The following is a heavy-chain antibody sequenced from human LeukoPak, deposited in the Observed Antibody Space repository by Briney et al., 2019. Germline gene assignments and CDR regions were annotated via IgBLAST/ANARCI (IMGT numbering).Heavy chain of an antibody. D-gene: IGHD6-6*01. J-gene: IGHJ4*02. CDR1: GFTFSSYW. CDR3: ARARLYSSSSGFDY. CDR2: INTDGSST. V-gene: IGHV3-74*01. Sequence: GGSLRLSCAASGFTFSSYWMHWVRQAPGKGLVWVSRINTDGSSTSYADSVKGRFPISRDNAKNTLYLQMNSLRAEDTAVYYCARARLYSSSSGFDYWGQGTLVTVSS.